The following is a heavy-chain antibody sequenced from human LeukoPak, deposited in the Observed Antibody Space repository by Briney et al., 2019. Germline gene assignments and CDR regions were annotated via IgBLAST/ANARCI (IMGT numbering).Heavy chain of an antibody. CDR2: IYSSGST. CDR3: ARLGSYHDF. V-gene: IGHV4-59*08. J-gene: IGHJ4*02. Sequence: SETLSLTCTVSGGSISSYYWSWIRQPPGKGLEWIGYIYSSGSTSYNPSFKSRVTVSVDTSKNQFSLKLSSVTAADTAVYFCARLGSYHDFWGQGALVTVSS. CDR1: GGSISSYY. D-gene: IGHD1-26*01.